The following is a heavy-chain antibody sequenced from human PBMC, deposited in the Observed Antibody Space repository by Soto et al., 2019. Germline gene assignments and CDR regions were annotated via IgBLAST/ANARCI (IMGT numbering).Heavy chain of an antibody. J-gene: IGHJ6*02. CDR1: GSAITRYY. V-gene: IGHV1-46*01. D-gene: IGHD6-19*01. CDR2: INPGGGSA. Sequence: QVDLVQSGAEVKKPGASVTISCKASGSAITRYYIHWVRQAPVRGLEWMGIINPGGGSASYAQKFQDRGTIDKDTSTGTGYMDLRSLRTEDTAVYYCARDTSGWSLNGLDVWGQGTTVNVSS. CDR3: ARDTSGWSLNGLDV.